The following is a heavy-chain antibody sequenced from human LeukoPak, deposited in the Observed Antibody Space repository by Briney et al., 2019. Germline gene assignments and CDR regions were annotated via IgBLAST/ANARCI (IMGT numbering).Heavy chain of an antibody. D-gene: IGHD3-10*01. CDR3: ARVARGDYYYYYMDV. J-gene: IGHJ6*03. CDR1: GFTFSSYS. Sequence: QPGGSLRLSCAASGFTFSSYSMNWVRQAPGKGLVWVSRINNDGSSTSYADSVQGRFTISRDNAKNTLYLQMNSLRAEDTALYYCARVARGDYYYYYMDVWGKGTTVTVSS. CDR2: INNDGSST. V-gene: IGHV3-74*01.